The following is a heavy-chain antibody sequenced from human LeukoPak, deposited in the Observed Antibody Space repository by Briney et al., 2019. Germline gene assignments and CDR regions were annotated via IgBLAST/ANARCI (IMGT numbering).Heavy chain of an antibody. CDR3: ARSGYYSGMDV. Sequence: PGGSLRLSCAASGFTFSSHAMSWVRQAPGKGLESVAKMNQDGSETHYVDSVKGRFTVSRDNAKNSLYLQMNSLRAEDTAIYYCARSGYYSGMDVWGQGTTVTVSS. CDR2: MNQDGSET. CDR1: GFTFSSHA. V-gene: IGHV3-7*04. J-gene: IGHJ6*02.